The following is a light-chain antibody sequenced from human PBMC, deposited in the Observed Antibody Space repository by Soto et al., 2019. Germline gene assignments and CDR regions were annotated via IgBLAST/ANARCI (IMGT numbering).Light chain of an antibody. J-gene: IGLJ3*02. CDR2: LETSGSY. CDR1: GGHSSYI. V-gene: IGLV4-60*02. Sequence: QSVLAQSSSASASLGSSVKLTCTLSGGHSSYIIAWHQQQPGKAPRYLMNLETSGSYNKGSGVPDRFSGSSSGADRYLTISNLQFEDEADYYCETWDSNSWVFGGGTKLTVL. CDR3: ETWDSNSWV.